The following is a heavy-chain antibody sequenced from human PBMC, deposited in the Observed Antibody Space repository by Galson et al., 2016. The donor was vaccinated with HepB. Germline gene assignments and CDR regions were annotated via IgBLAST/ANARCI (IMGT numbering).Heavy chain of an antibody. CDR2: VSYSGKFI. Sequence: SLRLSCAVSGLSVNSLNMNWVRQAPGKGLEWVSHVSYSGKFIWYADSVKGRFTISRDNAKNSLNLQMNSLRDDDTAVYYCASDQAWAYDNWGQGTLVTVSS. J-gene: IGHJ4*02. V-gene: IGHV3-48*03. CDR3: ASDQAWAYDN. D-gene: IGHD2-21*01. CDR1: GLSVNSLN.